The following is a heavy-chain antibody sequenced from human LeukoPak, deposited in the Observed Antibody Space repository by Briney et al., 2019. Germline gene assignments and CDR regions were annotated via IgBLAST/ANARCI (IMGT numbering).Heavy chain of an antibody. CDR2: ISGNSADI. V-gene: IGHV3-11*05. CDR3: TRDPRRLDY. J-gene: IGHJ4*02. CDR1: GFTFTDYY. Sequence: GGSLRLSCVVSGFTFTDYYMTWVRQAPGKGLEWLSYISGNSADINYLDSVRGRFTISRDNAKNSLYLQMNSLRVEDAAVYYCTRDPRRLDYLGQGTLVTVSS.